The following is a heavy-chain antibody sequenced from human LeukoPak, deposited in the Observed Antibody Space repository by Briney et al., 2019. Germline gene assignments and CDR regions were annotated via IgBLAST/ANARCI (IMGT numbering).Heavy chain of an antibody. D-gene: IGHD6-19*01. V-gene: IGHV3-23*01. CDR2: ISGSGGST. Sequence: GGSLRLSCAASGFTFSSYAMSWVRQAPGKGLEWVSAISGSGGSTYYADSAKGRFTISRDNSKNTLYLQMNSLRAEDTAVYYCAKASTDRGLGYFDYWGQGTLVTVSS. J-gene: IGHJ4*02. CDR3: AKASTDRGLGYFDY. CDR1: GFTFSSYA.